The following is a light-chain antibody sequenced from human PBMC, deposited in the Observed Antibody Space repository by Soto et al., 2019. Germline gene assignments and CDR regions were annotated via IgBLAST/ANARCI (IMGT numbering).Light chain of an antibody. CDR1: NIGSKN. CDR2: RDT. V-gene: IGLV3-9*01. Sequence: SYELTQPLSVSVALGQTASITCGGNNIGSKNVHWYQQKPGQVPVLVMYRDTNRPSGIPERFSGSNSGNTATLTISRAQPGDEADYYCQVWDSSTYVFGTGTKLTVL. J-gene: IGLJ1*01. CDR3: QVWDSSTYV.